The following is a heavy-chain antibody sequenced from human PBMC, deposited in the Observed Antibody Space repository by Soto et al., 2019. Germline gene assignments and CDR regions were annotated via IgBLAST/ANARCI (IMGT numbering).Heavy chain of an antibody. CDR3: ARGRDGDY. J-gene: IGHJ4*02. V-gene: IGHV1-18*01. CDR1: GYAFTTYG. Sequence: QVHLVQSGAEVKKPGASVKVSCKGSGYAFTTYGITWVRQAPGQGLEWMGWISAHNGNTNYAQKLQGRVTVTRDTSTSTAYMELRTLRSDDTAVYYCARGRDGDYWGQGALVTVSS. D-gene: IGHD6-6*01. CDR2: ISAHNGNT.